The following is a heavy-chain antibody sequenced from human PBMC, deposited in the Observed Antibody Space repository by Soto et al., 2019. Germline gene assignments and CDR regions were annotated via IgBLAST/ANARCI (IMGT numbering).Heavy chain of an antibody. Sequence: EVQLLESGGGLVQPGGALRLSCAASGFTFSTYAMSWVRQAPGKGLEWVSVVSGSGGSTYYADSVRGRFTISRDNSKNTLYLQMNSLRAEDMALYYCAKGRDGSGWYDAFDYWGQGTLVTVSS. J-gene: IGHJ4*02. CDR2: VSGSGGST. D-gene: IGHD6-19*01. V-gene: IGHV3-23*01. CDR3: AKGRDGSGWYDAFDY. CDR1: GFTFSTYA.